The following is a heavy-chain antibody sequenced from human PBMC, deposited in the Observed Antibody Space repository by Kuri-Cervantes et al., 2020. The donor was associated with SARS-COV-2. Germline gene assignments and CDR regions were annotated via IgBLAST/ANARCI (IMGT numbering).Heavy chain of an antibody. D-gene: IGHD6-13*01. J-gene: IGHJ6*02. CDR3: ARDSPDSSSWYYYYYGMDV. Sequence: GGSLRLSCAASGFTFSGSAMHWVRQASGKGLEWVGRIRSKANSYATAYAASVKGRFTISRDDSKNTAYLQMNSLKTEDTAVYYCARDSPDSSSWYYYYYGMDVWGQGTTVTVSS. V-gene: IGHV3-73*01. CDR2: IRSKANSYAT. CDR1: GFTFSGSA.